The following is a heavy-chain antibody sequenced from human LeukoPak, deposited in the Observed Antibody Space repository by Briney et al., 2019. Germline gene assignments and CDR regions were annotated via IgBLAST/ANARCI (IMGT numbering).Heavy chain of an antibody. CDR2: MNPNSGNT. CDR1: GYTFTSYD. V-gene: IGHV1-8*03. CDR3: ARTRGDIVVGDAFDI. D-gene: IGHD2-15*01. J-gene: IGHJ3*02. Sequence: VASVKVSCKASGYTFTSYDINWVRQATGQGLEWMGWMNPNSGNTGYAQKFQGRVTITADESTSTAYMELSSLRSEDTAVYYCARTRGDIVVGDAFDIWGQGTMVTVSS.